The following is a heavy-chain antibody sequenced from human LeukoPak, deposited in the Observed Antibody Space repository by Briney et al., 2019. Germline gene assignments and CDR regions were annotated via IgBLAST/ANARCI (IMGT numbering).Heavy chain of an antibody. CDR2: ISGSGGST. Sequence: GGSLRLSCAASGFTFSSYAMSWVRQAPGKGLEWVSAISGSGGSTYYADSVKGRFTISRDNSKNTLYLQMNSLRAEDTAVYYCAKDRTPYSSGWYFDYWGRGTLVTVSS. V-gene: IGHV3-23*01. CDR1: GFTFSSYA. CDR3: AKDRTPYSSGWYFDY. J-gene: IGHJ4*02. D-gene: IGHD6-19*01.